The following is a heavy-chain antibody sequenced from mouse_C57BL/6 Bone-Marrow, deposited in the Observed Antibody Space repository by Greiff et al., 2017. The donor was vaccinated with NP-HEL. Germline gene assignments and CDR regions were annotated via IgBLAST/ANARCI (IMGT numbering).Heavy chain of an antibody. J-gene: IGHJ2*01. Sequence: EVKLMESEGGLVQPGSSMKLSCTASGFTFSDYYMAWVRQVPEKGLEWVANIYYDGSSTYYLDSLKSRFIISRDNAKNILYLQMSSLKSEDTATYYCARAYSNFAYYFDYWGQGTTLTVSS. CDR2: IYYDGSST. CDR3: ARAYSNFAYYFDY. CDR1: GFTFSDYY. D-gene: IGHD2-5*01. V-gene: IGHV5-16*01.